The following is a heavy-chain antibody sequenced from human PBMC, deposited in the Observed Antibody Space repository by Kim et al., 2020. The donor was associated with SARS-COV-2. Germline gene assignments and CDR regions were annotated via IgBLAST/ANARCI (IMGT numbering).Heavy chain of an antibody. CDR1: GFTFSSYA. V-gene: IGHV3-23*01. CDR3: AKVGATGTSYAPLDY. D-gene: IGHD1-1*01. J-gene: IGHJ4*01. Sequence: GGSLRLSCAVSGFTFSSYAMNWVRQAPGKGLEWVSTIGGGGTATYYADSAKGRFTISRDNSKNTLSLQMNSLIADDTAVYYCAKVGATGTSYAPLDYWG. CDR2: IGGGGTAT.